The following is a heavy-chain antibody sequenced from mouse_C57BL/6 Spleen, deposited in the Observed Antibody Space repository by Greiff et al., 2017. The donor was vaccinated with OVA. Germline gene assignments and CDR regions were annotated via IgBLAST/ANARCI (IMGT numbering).Heavy chain of an antibody. CDR2: INPSSGYT. Sequence: VKLQESGAELARPGASVKMSCKASGYTFTSYTMHWVKQRPGQGLEWIGYINPSSGYTKYNQKFKDKATLTADKSSSTAYMQLSSLTSEDSAVYYCASGDFDYWGQGTTLTVSS. J-gene: IGHJ2*01. CDR3: ASGDFDY. V-gene: IGHV1-4*01. CDR1: GYTFTSYT.